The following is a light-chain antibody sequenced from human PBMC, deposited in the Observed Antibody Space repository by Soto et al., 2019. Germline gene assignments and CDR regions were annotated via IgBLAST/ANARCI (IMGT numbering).Light chain of an antibody. Sequence: DIQMTQSPSSLSASVGDRVTITCRASQGISNYLVWYQQKPGKVPKLLIYAASTLQSGVPSRFRGSGSGTDLTLTISDLQPEDVATYYCQKYNSAPPTFGQGTTVEIK. CDR1: QGISNY. J-gene: IGKJ1*01. CDR2: AAS. CDR3: QKYNSAPPT. V-gene: IGKV1-27*01.